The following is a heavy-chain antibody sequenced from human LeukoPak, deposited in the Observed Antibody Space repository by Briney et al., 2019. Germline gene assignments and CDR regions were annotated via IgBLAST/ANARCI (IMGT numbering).Heavy chain of an antibody. D-gene: IGHD6-13*01. CDR2: ISVSGDST. J-gene: IGHJ4*02. CDR3: AKDPYSTSYYYFDY. V-gene: IGHV3-23*01. Sequence: GGSLTLSCAVSGFTFSNNAMNWIRQAPGKGLEWVSTISVSGDSTYYADSVKGRITISRQNSKNTLSLQMNSLRAEDTAVYYCAKDPYSTSYYYFDYWGQGTLVTVSS. CDR1: GFTFSNNA.